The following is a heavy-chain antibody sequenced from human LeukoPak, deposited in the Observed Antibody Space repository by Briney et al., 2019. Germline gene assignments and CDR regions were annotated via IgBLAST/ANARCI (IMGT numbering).Heavy chain of an antibody. CDR1: GGSISSYY. Sequence: SETLSLTCTVSGGSISSYYWSWIRQPPGKGLEWIGYIYYSGSTNYNPSLKSRVTISVDTSKNQFSLKLSSVTAADTAVYYCARLRGDYHHDAFDIWGQGTMVTVSS. D-gene: IGHD4-17*01. CDR3: ARLRGDYHHDAFDI. J-gene: IGHJ3*02. CDR2: IYYSGST. V-gene: IGHV4-59*08.